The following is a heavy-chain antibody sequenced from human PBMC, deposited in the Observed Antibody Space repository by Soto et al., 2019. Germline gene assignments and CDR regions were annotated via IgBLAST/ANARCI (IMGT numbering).Heavy chain of an antibody. CDR1: GYTFTSYG. J-gene: IGHJ6*02. V-gene: IGHV1-18*01. CDR2: ISAYNGNT. Sequence: QVQLVQSGAEVKKPGASVKVSCKASGYTFTSYGISWVRQAPGQGLEWMGWISAYNGNTNYAQKLQGRDTMTTDTSTSTAYMELRSLRADDTAVYYCARDITVTNDYATGDYYGMDVWGQGTTVTVSS. D-gene: IGHD4-17*01. CDR3: ARDITVTNDYATGDYYGMDV.